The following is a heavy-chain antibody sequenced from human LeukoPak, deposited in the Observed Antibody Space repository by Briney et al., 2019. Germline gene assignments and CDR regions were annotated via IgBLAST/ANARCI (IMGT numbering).Heavy chain of an antibody. CDR1: GDSIKSGGHS. V-gene: IGHV4-30-2*01. Sequence: SETLSLTCAVSGDSIKSGGHSWSWLRQAPGRGLEWIGFSYQTGISSNNPSLGSRVTISIDTTKNHLSLKLTSVTAADTALYYCAACTSGSCYSGAPFDLWGQGALVTVSS. J-gene: IGHJ4*02. D-gene: IGHD2-15*01. CDR3: AACTSGSCYSGAPFDL. CDR2: SYQTGIS.